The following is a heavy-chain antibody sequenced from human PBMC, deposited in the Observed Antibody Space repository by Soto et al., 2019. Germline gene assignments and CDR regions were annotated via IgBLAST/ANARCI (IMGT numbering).Heavy chain of an antibody. CDR2: INAGNHHT. V-gene: IGHV1-3*01. CDR3: ARHQPHSNWNNFYTNNWFDP. Sequence: ASVKVSCKASGYPFTRSAIHWLRQAPGQRLEWMGCINAGNHHTKYSQKFQGRVSITTDTSASTVFMDLSSLTSEDTAVYYCARHQPHSNWNNFYTNNWFDPWGQGTLVTVSS. D-gene: IGHD3-16*01. CDR1: GYPFTRSA. J-gene: IGHJ5*02.